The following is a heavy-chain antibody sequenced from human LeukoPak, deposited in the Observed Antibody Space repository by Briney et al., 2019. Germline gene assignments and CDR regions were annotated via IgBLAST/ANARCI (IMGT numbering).Heavy chain of an antibody. D-gene: IGHD6-19*01. V-gene: IGHV4-59*12. J-gene: IGHJ6*02. CDR1: GGSISSYY. CDR3: ARDVSGDYGMDV. CDR2: IYYSGST. Sequence: PSETLSLTCTVSGGSISSYYWSWIRQPPGKGLEWIGYIYYSGSTNYNPSLKSRVTISVDTSKNQFSLKLSSVTAADTAVYYCARDVSGDYGMDVWGQGTTVTVSS.